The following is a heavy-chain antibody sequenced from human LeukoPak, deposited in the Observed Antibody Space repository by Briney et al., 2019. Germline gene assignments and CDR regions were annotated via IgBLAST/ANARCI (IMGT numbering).Heavy chain of an antibody. J-gene: IGHJ5*02. V-gene: IGHV3-30*18. CDR3: AKDRGYSSGYVDH. CDR2: ISYDGDTK. D-gene: IGHD5-18*01. Sequence: GGYLRLSCAASGFTFSRFGMHWVRQAPGKVLEWVGVISYDGDTKYYADSVKDRLTISRDNSNNTLYLQMNSLRAEDTAVYYCAKDRGYSSGYVDHWGQGTLVTVYS. CDR1: GFTFSRFG.